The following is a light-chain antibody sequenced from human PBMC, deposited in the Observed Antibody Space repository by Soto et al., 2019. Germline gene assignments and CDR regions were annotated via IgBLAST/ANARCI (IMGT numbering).Light chain of an antibody. CDR1: QDIGIW. Sequence: IHMTHSPSSVSASLGDTVTITCRASQDIGIWLAWFQQKPGRAPKLLIYAASSLQSGVPSRFSGSGSGTEFSLTISSLQPDDFATYYCQQYKSFSLTFAGGTKVDIK. J-gene: IGKJ4*01. V-gene: IGKV1-12*01. CDR2: AAS. CDR3: QQYKSFSLT.